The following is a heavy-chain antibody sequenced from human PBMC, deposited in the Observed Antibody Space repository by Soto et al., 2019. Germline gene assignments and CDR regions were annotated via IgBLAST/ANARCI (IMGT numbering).Heavy chain of an antibody. V-gene: IGHV3-23*01. CDR1: GFTFSSYA. D-gene: IGHD3-22*01. CDR2: ISGSGVST. CDR3: ATTPYSSDFYMYY. Sequence: GGSLRLSCAASGFTFSSYAMSWVRQAPGKGLEWVSAISGSGVSTYYADSVKGQVTISADTSISTAYLQWSSLKASDTAMYYCATTPYSSDFYMYYWGPGTLVTVSS. J-gene: IGHJ4*02.